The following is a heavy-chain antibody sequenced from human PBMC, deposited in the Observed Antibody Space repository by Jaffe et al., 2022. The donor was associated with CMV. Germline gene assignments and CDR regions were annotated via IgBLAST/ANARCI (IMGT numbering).Heavy chain of an antibody. CDR3: AKVPDDYYDSSGSDNDY. CDR1: GFTFSSYA. D-gene: IGHD3-22*01. Sequence: EVQLLESGGGLVQPGGSLRLSCAASGFTFSSYAMSWVRQAPGKGLEWVSAISGSGGSTYYADSVKGRFTISRDNSKNTLYLQMNSLRAEDTAVYYCAKVPDDYYDSSGSDNDYWGQGTLVTVSS. V-gene: IGHV3-23*01. J-gene: IGHJ4*02. CDR2: ISGSGGST.